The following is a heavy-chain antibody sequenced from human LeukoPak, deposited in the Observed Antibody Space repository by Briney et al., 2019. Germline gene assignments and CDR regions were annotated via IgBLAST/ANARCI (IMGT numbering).Heavy chain of an antibody. J-gene: IGHJ4*02. Sequence: SVKVSCKASGGTFSSYAISWVRQAPGQGLEWMGGIIPIFGTANYAQKFQGRVTITADESTSTAYMELSSLRSEGTAVYYCAGMVLGDHGPFDYWGQGTLVTVSS. D-gene: IGHD2-8*02. V-gene: IGHV1-69*13. CDR1: GGTFSSYA. CDR3: AGMVLGDHGPFDY. CDR2: IIPIFGTA.